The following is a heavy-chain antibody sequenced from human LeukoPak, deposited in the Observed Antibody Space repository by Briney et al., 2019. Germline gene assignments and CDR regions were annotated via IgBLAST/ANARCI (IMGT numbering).Heavy chain of an antibody. V-gene: IGHV4-59*12. D-gene: IGHD6-19*01. CDR2: IYYSGST. J-gene: IGHJ4*02. CDR1: GGSISSYY. Sequence: PSETLSLTCTVSGGSISSYYWSWIRQPPGKGLEWIGYIYYSGSTYYNPSLKSRVTISVDTSKNQFSLRLSSVTAADTAVYYCARGGGAVAGPDYWGQGTLVTVSS. CDR3: ARGGGAVAGPDY.